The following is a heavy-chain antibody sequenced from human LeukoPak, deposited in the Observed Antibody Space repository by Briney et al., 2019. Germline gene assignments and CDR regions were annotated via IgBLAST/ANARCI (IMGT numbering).Heavy chain of an antibody. V-gene: IGHV4-39*07. Sequence: PSETLSLTCTVSGGSISSSSYYWGWIRQPPGKGLEWIGSIYHSGSTYYNPSLKSRVTISVDTSKNQFSLKLSSVTAADTAVYYCARGGDILTGWTYYYYGMDVWGQGTTVTVSS. J-gene: IGHJ6*02. D-gene: IGHD3-9*01. CDR3: ARGGDILTGWTYYYYGMDV. CDR1: GGSISSSSYY. CDR2: IYHSGST.